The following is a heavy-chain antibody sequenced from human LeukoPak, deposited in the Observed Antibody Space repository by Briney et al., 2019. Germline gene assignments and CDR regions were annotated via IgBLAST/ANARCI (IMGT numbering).Heavy chain of an antibody. Sequence: SETLSLTCTVSGGSIISSGYHWGWVRQPPGKGLEWIGTISYSGNTDYNPSLRSRVTISVDTSNNQFSLRLGSVTAADTAVYHCARHCCSAPSKRVFDIWGQGTMVTVSS. J-gene: IGHJ3*02. CDR1: GGSIISSGYH. CDR3: ARHCCSAPSKRVFDI. V-gene: IGHV4-39*01. CDR2: ISYSGNT. D-gene: IGHD2-15*01.